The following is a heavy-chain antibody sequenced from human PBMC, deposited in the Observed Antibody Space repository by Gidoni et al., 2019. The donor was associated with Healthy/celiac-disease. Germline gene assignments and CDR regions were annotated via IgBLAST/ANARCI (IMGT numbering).Heavy chain of an antibody. Sequence: QVQLVESGGGVVQPGRSLRLSCAASGFTFSRYAMPWVRQAPGKGLEWVAGISYDGRNKYYADSVKGRFTISRDNSKNTLYLQMNSLRAEDTAVYYCARDHGDMLTGSTALYYYYGMDVWGQGTTVTVSS. D-gene: IGHD3-9*01. V-gene: IGHV3-30*04. CDR3: ARDHGDMLTGSTALYYYYGMDV. CDR1: GFTFSRYA. CDR2: ISYDGRNK. J-gene: IGHJ6*02.